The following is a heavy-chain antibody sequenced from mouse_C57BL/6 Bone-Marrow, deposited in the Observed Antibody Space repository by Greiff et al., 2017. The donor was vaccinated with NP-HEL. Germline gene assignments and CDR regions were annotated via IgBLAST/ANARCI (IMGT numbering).Heavy chain of an antibody. J-gene: IGHJ2*01. CDR1: GYSITSGYY. CDR2: ISYDGSN. CDR3: AREPYYDYDGGGY. Sequence: EVKLQESGPGLVKPSQSLSLTCSVTGYSITSGYYWNWIRQFPGNKLEWMGYISYDGSNNYNPSLKNRISITRDTSKNQFFLKLNSVTTEDTATYYCAREPYYDYDGGGYWGQGTTLTVSS. D-gene: IGHD2-4*01. V-gene: IGHV3-6*01.